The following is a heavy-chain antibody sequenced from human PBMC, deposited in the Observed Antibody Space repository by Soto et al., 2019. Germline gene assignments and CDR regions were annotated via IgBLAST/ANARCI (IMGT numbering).Heavy chain of an antibody. CDR1: GGSISSGGYY. V-gene: IGHV4-31*03. CDR2: IYYSGST. J-gene: IGHJ4*02. Sequence: SETLSLTCTVSGGSISSGGYYWSWIRQHPGKGLEWIGYIYYSGSTYYNPSLKSRVTISVDTSKNQFSLKLTSVTAADTAVYYCASVPAGTAHFDYWGQGTMVTVSA. D-gene: IGHD2-21*02. CDR3: ASVPAGTAHFDY.